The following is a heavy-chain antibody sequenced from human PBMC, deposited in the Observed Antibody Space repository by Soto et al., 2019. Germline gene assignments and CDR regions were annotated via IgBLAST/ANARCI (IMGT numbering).Heavy chain of an antibody. CDR3: ARDLDGLHDDNSGPYPRPG. J-gene: IGHJ1*01. D-gene: IGHD3-22*01. CDR2: IHSSGSI. Sequence: SETLSVTFTLSGGSISSDDYYWSWIGQAPGRGLELIGYIHSSGSIYYNPSLKSRATMSIDTARNQFSLKVSSVTVADTAVYYCARDLDGLHDDNSGPYPRPGWGQGTLVTVSS. V-gene: IGHV4-30-4*01. CDR1: GGSISSDDYY.